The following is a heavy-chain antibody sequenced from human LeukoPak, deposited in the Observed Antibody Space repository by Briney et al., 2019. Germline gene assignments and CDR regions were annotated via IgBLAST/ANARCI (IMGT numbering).Heavy chain of an antibody. D-gene: IGHD3-9*01. V-gene: IGHV3-48*04. Sequence: PGGSLRLSCAASGFTFSSYWMSWVRQAPGKGLEWVSYISSSGSTIYYADSVKGRFTISRDNAKNSLYLQMNSLRAEDTAVYYCARENYDILDHQFDYWGQGTLVTVSS. J-gene: IGHJ4*02. CDR3: ARENYDILDHQFDY. CDR2: ISSSGSTI. CDR1: GFTFSSYW.